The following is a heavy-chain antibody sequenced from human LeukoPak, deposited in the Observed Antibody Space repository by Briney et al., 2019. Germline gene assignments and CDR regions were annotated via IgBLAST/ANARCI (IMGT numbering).Heavy chain of an antibody. V-gene: IGHV3-11*03. J-gene: IGHJ4*02. Sequence: PGGSLRLSCAASGFTFSDYYMSWIRQAPGKGLEWVSYISSSSSYTNYADSVKGRFTLSRDNAKNSLYLQMNSLRAEDTAVYYCARRRPYGSGSPRYFDYWGQGTLVTVSS. CDR3: ARRRPYGSGSPRYFDY. CDR2: ISSSSSYT. CDR1: GFTFSDYY. D-gene: IGHD3-10*01.